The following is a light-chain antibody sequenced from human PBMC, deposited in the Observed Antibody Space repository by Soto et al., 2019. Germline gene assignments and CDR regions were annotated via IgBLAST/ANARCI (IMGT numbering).Light chain of an antibody. CDR3: TSYAGSDSVV. V-gene: IGLV2-8*01. CDR2: EVS. CDR1: SSDVGGYNY. J-gene: IGLJ2*01. Sequence: QSVLTQPPSASGSPGQSVTISCTGTSSDVGGYNYVSWYQQHPGKAPKLMIYEVSKRPSGVTDRVSGSKSGNTASLTVSGLQAEDEADYYCTSYAGSDSVVFGGGTKVTVL.